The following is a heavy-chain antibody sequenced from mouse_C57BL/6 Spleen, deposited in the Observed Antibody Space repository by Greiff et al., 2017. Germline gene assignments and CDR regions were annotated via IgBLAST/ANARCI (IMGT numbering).Heavy chain of an antibody. CDR3: ARHEAAFMDY. Sequence: QVQLQQSGAELVKPGASVKLSCKASGYTFTEYTIHWVKQRSGQGLEWIGWFYPGSGSIKYNEKFKDKATLSASKSSRTVYRVPSRFTSDYSSVYFCARHEAAFMDYWGQGTSVTVSS. CDR1: GYTFTEYT. J-gene: IGHJ4*01. D-gene: IGHD1-2*01. V-gene: IGHV1-62-2*01. CDR2: FYPGSGSI.